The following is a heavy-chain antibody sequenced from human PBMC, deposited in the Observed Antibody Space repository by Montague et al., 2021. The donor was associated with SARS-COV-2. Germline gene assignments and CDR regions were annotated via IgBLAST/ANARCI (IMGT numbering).Heavy chain of an antibody. D-gene: IGHD1-26*01. CDR1: GFTFSTSW. Sequence: SQRLSCAASGFTFSTSWMIWVRQAPGNGLEWVANMKPDGSEKYYVDSVKGRFTISRDNAKNSLYLQMSSLRAEDTAVYYCARGHGITWGQGTLVTVSS. J-gene: IGHJ5*02. CDR3: ARGHGIT. V-gene: IGHV3-7*04. CDR2: MKPDGSEK.